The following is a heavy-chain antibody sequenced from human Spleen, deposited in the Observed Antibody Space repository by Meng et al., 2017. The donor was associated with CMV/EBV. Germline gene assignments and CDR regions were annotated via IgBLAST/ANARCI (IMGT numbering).Heavy chain of an antibody. CDR3: ARDNGEDFWSGYSIYYYYYGMDV. J-gene: IGHJ6*02. V-gene: IGHV1-18*01. CDR2: ISTYNGNT. Sequence: ASVKVSCKASGYTFTTYGISWVRQAPGQGLEWMGWISTYNGNTHYAQKLQDRVTMTRDTSATSAYMELSSLRSDDTAVYYCARDNGEDFWSGYSIYYYYYGMDVWGQGTTVTVSS. D-gene: IGHD3-3*01. CDR1: GYTFTTYG.